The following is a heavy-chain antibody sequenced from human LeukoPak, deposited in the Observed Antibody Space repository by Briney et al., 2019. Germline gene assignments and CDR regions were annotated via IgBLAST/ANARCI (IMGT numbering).Heavy chain of an antibody. J-gene: IGHJ4*02. CDR2: IYSGGST. D-gene: IGHD3-10*01. CDR1: AFMVSDND. Sequence: GGSLRLSCAAYAFMVSDNDMTWVRQAPGKGLEWVSVIYSGGSTKYADSVKGRFTISRDNSKNTVYLQMNSLRVDDTAVYFCARGYDYAAGTYFDQWGQGTLVTVPS. CDR3: ARGYDYAAGTYFDQ. V-gene: IGHV3-53*01.